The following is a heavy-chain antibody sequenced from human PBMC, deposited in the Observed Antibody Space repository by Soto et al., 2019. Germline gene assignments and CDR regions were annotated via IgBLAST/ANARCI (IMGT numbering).Heavy chain of an antibody. J-gene: IGHJ3*01. CDR1: VFTSSG. CDR2: ISTHNGNT. CDR3: AREGILGLFDAYDL. D-gene: IGHD3-3*01. V-gene: IGHV1-18*04. Sequence: ASVKVSCKASVFTSSGISWVRQAAGQRLEWMGWISTHNGNTIYAQKFQGRVIMTMDTSTTTVYMELRSLRPDDTAVYLCAREGILGLFDAYDLWGQGTMVTVSS.